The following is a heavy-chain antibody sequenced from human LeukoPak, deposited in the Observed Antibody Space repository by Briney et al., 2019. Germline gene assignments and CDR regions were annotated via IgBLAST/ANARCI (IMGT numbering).Heavy chain of an antibody. V-gene: IGHV4-4*07. Sequence: SETLSLTCTVSGGSISSYYWSWIRQPAGKGLEWIGRIYTSGSTNYNPSLKSRVTMSVDTSKNQFSLKLSSVTAADTAVYYCAGDVESSGWYDKWFDPWGQGTLVTVSS. J-gene: IGHJ5*02. CDR3: AGDVESSGWYDKWFDP. CDR1: GGSISSYY. D-gene: IGHD6-19*01. CDR2: IYTSGST.